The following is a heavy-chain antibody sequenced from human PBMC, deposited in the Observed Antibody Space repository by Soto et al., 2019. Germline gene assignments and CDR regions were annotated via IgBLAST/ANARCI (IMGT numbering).Heavy chain of an antibody. Sequence: GGSLRLSCAASGFSFSSYVMHWVRQAPGKGLEWVAVISYDGSNKYYADSVKGRFTISRDNSKNTLYLQMNSLRAEDTAVYYCARGITIFGVVIPDYYYYGMDVWGQGTTVTVSS. D-gene: IGHD3-3*01. V-gene: IGHV3-30-3*01. J-gene: IGHJ6*02. CDR1: GFSFSSYV. CDR3: ARGITIFGVVIPDYYYYGMDV. CDR2: ISYDGSNK.